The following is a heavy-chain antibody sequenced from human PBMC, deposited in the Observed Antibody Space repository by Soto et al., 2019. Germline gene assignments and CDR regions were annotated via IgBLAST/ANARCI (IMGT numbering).Heavy chain of an antibody. CDR1: GFTFSDYY. CDR2: IAGTSYYT. V-gene: IGHV3-11*05. D-gene: IGHD1-26*01. CDR3: ARAKSSGRDDAFDI. Sequence: QVQLVESGGGLVEPGGSLRLSCGASGFTFSDYYMTWIRQAPGKGLERVSYIAGTSYYTNYADSVKGRFIISRDNAKSSLYLQMKSLRAEDTAVYYCARAKSSGRDDAFDIWGQGTVVTVSS. J-gene: IGHJ3*02.